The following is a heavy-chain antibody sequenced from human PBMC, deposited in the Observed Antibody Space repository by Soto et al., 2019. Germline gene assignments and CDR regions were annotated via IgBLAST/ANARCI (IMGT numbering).Heavy chain of an antibody. V-gene: IGHV6-1*01. D-gene: IGHD3-16*01. CDR3: ARDLPLMGEPTYYFDY. Sequence: QSQTLSLTCAISGDSVSSNSAAWNWIRQSPSRGLEWLGRTYYRSKWYNDYAVSVKSRITINPDTSKNQFSLQLNSVTPEDTAVYYCARDLPLMGEPTYYFDYWGQGTLVTVSS. CDR2: TYYRSKWYN. J-gene: IGHJ4*02. CDR1: GDSVSSNSAA.